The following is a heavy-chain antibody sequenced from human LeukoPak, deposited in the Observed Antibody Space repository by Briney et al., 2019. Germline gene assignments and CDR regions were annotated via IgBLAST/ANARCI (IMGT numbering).Heavy chain of an antibody. D-gene: IGHD1-26*01. Sequence: GGSLRLSCAASGFTFSMYWMSWVRQAPGKGLEWVANINQDGSEKYYVDSVKGRFTISRDNAKNSLYLQMNSLRAEDTAVYYCARDRVGAIDYWGQGTLVTVSS. V-gene: IGHV3-7*01. J-gene: IGHJ4*02. CDR1: GFTFSMYW. CDR3: ARDRVGAIDY. CDR2: INQDGSEK.